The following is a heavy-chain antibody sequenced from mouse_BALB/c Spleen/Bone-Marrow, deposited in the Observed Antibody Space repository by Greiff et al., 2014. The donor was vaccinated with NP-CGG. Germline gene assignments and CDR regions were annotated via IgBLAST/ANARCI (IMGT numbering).Heavy chain of an antibody. CDR3: ARNFYGSSYFDY. V-gene: IGHV1-67*01. CDR1: GYTFTAYA. CDR2: ISTYSGNT. D-gene: IGHD1-1*01. J-gene: IGHJ2*01. Sequence: VQVVESGPELVRPGVSVKLSCKGSGYTFTAYAMHWVKQSHAKSLEWIGLISTYSGNTHYNQNFKGKATMTVDKSSSTAYMKLARLTSEDSAIYYCARNFYGSSYFDYWGQGTTLTVSS.